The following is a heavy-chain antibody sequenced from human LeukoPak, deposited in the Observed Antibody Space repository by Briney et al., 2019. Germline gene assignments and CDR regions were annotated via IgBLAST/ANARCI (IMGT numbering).Heavy chain of an antibody. CDR3: ARPPRPYGSGSHAFDI. V-gene: IGHV1-69*05. CDR2: IIPIFGTA. Sequence: RASVKVSCKASGGTFSSYAISWVRQARGQGHEWMGGIIPIFGTANYAQKFQGRVTITTDESTSTANMELSSLRSEDTAVYYCARPPRPYGSGSHAFDIWGQGTMVTVSS. D-gene: IGHD3-10*01. CDR1: GGTFSSYA. J-gene: IGHJ3*02.